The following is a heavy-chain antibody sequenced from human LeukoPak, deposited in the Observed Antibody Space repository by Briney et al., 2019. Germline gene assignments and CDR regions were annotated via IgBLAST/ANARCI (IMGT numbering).Heavy chain of an antibody. D-gene: IGHD1-26*01. V-gene: IGHV1-69*04. CDR2: IIPIFGIA. CDR3: ARDSGSYANWFDP. J-gene: IGHJ5*02. CDR1: GGTFSSYA. Sequence: SVKVSCKASGGTFSSYAISWVRQAPGQGLEWTGRIIPIFGIANYAQKFQGRVTITADKSTSTAYMELSSLRSEDTAVYYCARDSGSYANWFDPWGQGTLVTVSS.